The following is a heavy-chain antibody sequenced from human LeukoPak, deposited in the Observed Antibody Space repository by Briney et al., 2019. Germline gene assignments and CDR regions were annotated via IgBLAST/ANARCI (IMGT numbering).Heavy chain of an antibody. CDR1: GFTFSSYG. J-gene: IGHJ5*02. D-gene: IGHD5-12*01. CDR3: ARDGGYSGYVWNH. CDR2: ISGSSTTI. Sequence: GRSLRLSCAASGFTFSSYGMHWVRQAPGKGLEWVSYISGSSTTIKYAESVKGRFTISRDNAKNSLYLQMNSLREEDTAVYYCARDGGYSGYVWNHWGQGTLVTVSS. V-gene: IGHV3-48*02.